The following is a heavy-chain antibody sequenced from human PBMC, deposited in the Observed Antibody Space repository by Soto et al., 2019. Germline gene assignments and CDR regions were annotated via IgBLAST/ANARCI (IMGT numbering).Heavy chain of an antibody. CDR3: ARGVGSGTYYNQYNWFDP. CDR1: GYTFTNYG. CDR2: INTYNGNT. V-gene: IGHV1-18*01. D-gene: IGHD3-10*01. Sequence: GASVKVSCKASGYTFTNYGISWVRQAPGQGLGWMGWINTYNGNTNHAQKLQGRVTMTTDTSTSTAYMELRSLRSDDTAVYYCARGVGSGTYYNQYNWFDPWGQGTLVTVSS. J-gene: IGHJ5*02.